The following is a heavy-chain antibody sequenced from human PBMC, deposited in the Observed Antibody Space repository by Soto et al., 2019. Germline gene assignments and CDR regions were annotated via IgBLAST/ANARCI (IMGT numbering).Heavy chain of an antibody. CDR2: IYYSGST. Sequence: SETLSLTCTVSGCSISSYYWSWIRQPPGKGLEWIGYIYYSGSTNYNPSLKSRDTISVDKSKNQFSLKLSSVTAADTAVYCCARDSLGYDSSGYHYYYYYYGMDVWGQGTPVTVSS. D-gene: IGHD3-22*01. V-gene: IGHV4-59*01. J-gene: IGHJ6*02. CDR1: GCSISSYY. CDR3: ARDSLGYDSSGYHYYYYYYGMDV.